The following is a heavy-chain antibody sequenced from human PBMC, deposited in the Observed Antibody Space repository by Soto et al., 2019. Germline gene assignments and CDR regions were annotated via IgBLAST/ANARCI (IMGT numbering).Heavy chain of an antibody. CDR3: ARVYNSGNYDY. V-gene: IGHV1-18*01. CDR2: ISAYNGNT. D-gene: IGHD6-19*01. Sequence: GASVKVSCKASGYTFTSHGISWVRQAPGQGLEWMGWISAYNGNTNHAQKLQDRVIMTTDIPTSAAYMELRSLRSDDTAVYYCARVYNSGNYDYWGQGTLVTVSS. CDR1: GYTFTSHG. J-gene: IGHJ4*02.